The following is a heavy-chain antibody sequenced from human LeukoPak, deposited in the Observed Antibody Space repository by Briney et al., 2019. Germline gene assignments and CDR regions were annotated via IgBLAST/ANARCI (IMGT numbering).Heavy chain of an antibody. CDR1: GGSISSSSYY. Sequence: SETLSLTCTVSGGSISSSSYYWGWIRQPPGKGLEWIGSIYYSGSTYYNPSLKSRVTISVDTSKNQFSLKLSSVTAADTAVYYCASRDYYDSSGSQGYYWGQGTLVTVSS. V-gene: IGHV4-39*07. CDR3: ASRDYYDSSGSQGYY. D-gene: IGHD3-22*01. CDR2: IYYSGST. J-gene: IGHJ4*02.